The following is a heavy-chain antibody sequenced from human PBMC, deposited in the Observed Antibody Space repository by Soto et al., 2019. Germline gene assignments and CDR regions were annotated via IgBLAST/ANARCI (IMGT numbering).Heavy chain of an antibody. CDR2: INAGNGNT. V-gene: IGHV1-3*01. CDR1: GYTFTSYA. J-gene: IGHJ4*02. D-gene: IGHD3-3*01. CDR3: ARYYDFRSNFYY. Sequence: QVQLVQSGAEVKKPGASVKVSCKASGYTFTSYAMHWVRQAPGQRLEWMGWINAGNGNTKYSQKFLGRVTITRDTSANTDYMELSSLRSEDTAVYYCARYYDFRSNFYYWGQGTLVTVSS.